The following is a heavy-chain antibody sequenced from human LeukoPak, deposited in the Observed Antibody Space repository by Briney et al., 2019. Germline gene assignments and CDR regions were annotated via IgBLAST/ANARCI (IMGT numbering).Heavy chain of an antibody. CDR1: GGSISSYY. CDR2: IYTSGST. V-gene: IGHV4-4*07. J-gene: IGHJ2*01. D-gene: IGHD3-3*01. Sequence: PSETLSLTCTVSGGSISSYYWSWIRQPAGKGLEWIGRIYTSGSTNYNPSLKSRVTMSVDTSKNQFSLKLSSVTAADTAVYYCARDGVSALNLYSDIWGRGTLVTVSS. CDR3: ARDGVSALNLYSDI.